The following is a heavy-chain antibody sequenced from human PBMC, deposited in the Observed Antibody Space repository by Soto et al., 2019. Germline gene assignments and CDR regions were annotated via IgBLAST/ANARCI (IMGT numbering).Heavy chain of an antibody. V-gene: IGHV6-1*01. CDR2: TYYRSRWYS. CDR3: VRDNIVAGMDPFDY. J-gene: IGHJ4*02. D-gene: IGHD5-12*01. Sequence: SQTLSLTCGISGDSVSSNSVAWHWIRQSPSRGLEWLGRTYYRSRWYSDYAISVKSRMTISPDTSKNQFSLQLNSVTPEDTAVYYCVRDNIVAGMDPFDYWGRGTLVTVSS. CDR1: GDSVSSNSVA.